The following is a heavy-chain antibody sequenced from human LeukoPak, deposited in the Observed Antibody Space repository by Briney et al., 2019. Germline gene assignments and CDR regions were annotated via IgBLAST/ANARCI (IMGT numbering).Heavy chain of an antibody. V-gene: IGHV3-74*01. CDR1: GFTFSSYW. CDR3: ARPAESAAAGFSGRGYYYGMDV. D-gene: IGHD6-13*01. CDR2: INSDGSTT. Sequence: PGGSLRLSCAASGFTFSSYWMHWVRQAPGEGLVWVSRINSDGSTTYYADSVKGRFTISRDNSKNTLYLQMNSLRAEDTAVYYCARPAESAAAGFSGRGYYYGMDVWGQGTTVTVSS. J-gene: IGHJ6*02.